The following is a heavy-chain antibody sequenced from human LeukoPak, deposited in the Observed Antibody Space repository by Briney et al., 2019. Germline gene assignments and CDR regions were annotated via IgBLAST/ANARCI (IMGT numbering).Heavy chain of an antibody. J-gene: IGHJ4*02. CDR2: INPNSGGT. Sequence: ASVKVSCKASGYTLTGYYMHWVRQAPGQGLEWMGWINPNSGGTNYAQKFQGRVTMTRDTSISTAYMELSRLRSDDTAVYYCARGEGIAAAALFDYWGQGTLVTVSS. CDR3: ARGEGIAAAALFDY. D-gene: IGHD6-13*01. CDR1: GYTLTGYY. V-gene: IGHV1-2*02.